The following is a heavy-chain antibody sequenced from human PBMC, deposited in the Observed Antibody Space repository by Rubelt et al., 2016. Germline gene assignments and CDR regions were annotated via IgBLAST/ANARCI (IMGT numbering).Heavy chain of an antibody. V-gene: IGHV1-18*01. CDR3: ATDLHSLTGTTYYDP. Sequence: VRQAPGQGLEWMGWISAYNGNTNYAQKLQGRVTMTTDTSTSTAYMELRSLRSDDTAVYYCATDLHSLTGTTYYDPWGQGTLVTVSS. D-gene: IGHD1-7*01. J-gene: IGHJ5*02. CDR2: ISAYNGNT.